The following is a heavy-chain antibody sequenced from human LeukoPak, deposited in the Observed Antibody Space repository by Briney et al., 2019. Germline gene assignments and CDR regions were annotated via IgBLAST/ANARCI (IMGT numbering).Heavy chain of an antibody. J-gene: IGHJ4*02. CDR1: GYTFSGYY. CDR3: ARSTYGDYDLYFDY. V-gene: IGHV1-8*02. D-gene: IGHD4-17*01. CDR2: MNPNSGNT. Sequence: GASVKVSCKASGYTFSGYYIYWVRQATGQGLEWMGWMNPNSGNTGYAQKFQGRVTMTRNTSISTAYMELSSLRSEDTAVYYCARSTYGDYDLYFDYWGQGTLVTVSS.